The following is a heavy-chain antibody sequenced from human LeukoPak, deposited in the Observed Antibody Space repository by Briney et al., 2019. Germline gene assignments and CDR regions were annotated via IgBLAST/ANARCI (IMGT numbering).Heavy chain of an antibody. D-gene: IGHD3-10*01. CDR3: ARGLTMVRGVVRRNWFDP. CDR1: GGSFSGYY. V-gene: IGHV4-34*01. J-gene: IGHJ5*02. Sequence: SETLSLTCTVYGGSFSGYYWSWIRQPPGKGLEWIGEINHSGSTNYNPSLKSRVTISVDTSKNQFSLKLSSVTAADTAVYYCARGLTMVRGVVRRNWFDPWGQGTLVTVSS. CDR2: INHSGST.